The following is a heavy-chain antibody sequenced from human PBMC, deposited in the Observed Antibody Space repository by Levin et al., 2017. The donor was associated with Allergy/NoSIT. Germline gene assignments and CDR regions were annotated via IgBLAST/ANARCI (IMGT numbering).Heavy chain of an antibody. CDR1: GYTFTGYY. Sequence: ASVKVSCKTSGYTFTGYYFHWVRQAPGQGLEWMGWINPNGGATRFAERFQGRVTMTRDTSISTAYMELNRLTSDDTAMYYCAREVVGAYFDYWGQGTLVTV. D-gene: IGHD3-16*01. V-gene: IGHV1-2*02. CDR2: INPNGGAT. J-gene: IGHJ4*02. CDR3: AREVVGAYFDY.